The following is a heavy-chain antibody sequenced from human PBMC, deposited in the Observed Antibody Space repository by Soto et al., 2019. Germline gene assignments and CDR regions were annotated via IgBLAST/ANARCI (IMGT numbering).Heavy chain of an antibody. CDR2: IKRDGSST. Sequence: PGGSLRLSCAASGLTFSSYWMHCVRQAPGKGLVWVSRIKRDGSSTSYADSVEGRFTISRDNAKNTVYLQMNSLRGEDTAVYYFSKENGDRSYFTPSWAQGSLV. V-gene: IGHV3-74*01. J-gene: IGHJ5*02. CDR3: SKENGDRSYFTPS. CDR1: GLTFSSYW. D-gene: IGHD3-3*01.